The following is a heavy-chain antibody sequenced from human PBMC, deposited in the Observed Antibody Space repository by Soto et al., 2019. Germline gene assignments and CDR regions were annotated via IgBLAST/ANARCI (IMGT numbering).Heavy chain of an antibody. V-gene: IGHV3-15*01. CDR3: TTKAARPDYYYYGMDV. J-gene: IGHJ6*02. D-gene: IGHD6-6*01. Sequence: GGSLRLSCAASGFTLSNAWMSWVRQAPGKGLEWVGRIKSKTDGGTTDYAAPVKGRFTISRDDSKNTLYLQMNSLKTEDTAVYYCTTKAARPDYYYYGMDVWGQGTTVTVSS. CDR1: GFTLSNAW. CDR2: IKSKTDGGTT.